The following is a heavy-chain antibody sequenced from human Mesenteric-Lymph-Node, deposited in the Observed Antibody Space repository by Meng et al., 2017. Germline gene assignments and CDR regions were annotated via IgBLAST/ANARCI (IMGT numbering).Heavy chain of an antibody. D-gene: IGHD6-19*01. J-gene: IGHJ5*02. CDR3: VRSSGWVKTGFDP. CDR2: IGHSGFT. CDR1: CGSISASGYH. V-gene: IGHV4-39*01. Sequence: VGESGSRSVEPLAAPCRACGVSCGSISASGYHWGWSRRPPGKGLEWIRSIGHSGFTYYTPSLKSRVTVSIDTSRNQFSLWLTSVTAADTAVYYCVRSSGWVKTGFDPWGQGTLVTVSS.